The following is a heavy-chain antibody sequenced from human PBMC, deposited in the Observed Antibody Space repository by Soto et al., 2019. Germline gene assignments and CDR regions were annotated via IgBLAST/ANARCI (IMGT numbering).Heavy chain of an antibody. CDR3: AKGVYLRTTVTPH. CDR2: INGGGGST. Sequence: PGGSLRLSCAASGFTLSPFWMHWVRQVPGKGPEWVSAINGGGGSTYYADSVKGRFIISRDNSKNTLYLQMNSLRAEDTAVYYCAKGVYLRTTVTPHWGQGTLVTVSS. V-gene: IGHV3-23*01. D-gene: IGHD4-17*01. CDR1: GFTLSPFW. J-gene: IGHJ4*02.